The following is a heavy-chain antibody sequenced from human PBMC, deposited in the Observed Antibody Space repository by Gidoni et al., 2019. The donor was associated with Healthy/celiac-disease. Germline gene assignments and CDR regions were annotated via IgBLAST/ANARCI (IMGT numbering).Heavy chain of an antibody. CDR1: GGSFSGYY. CDR2: INHSGST. CDR3: ARGQYRQAFVY. V-gene: IGHV4-34*01. J-gene: IGHJ4*02. D-gene: IGHD5-18*01. Sequence: QVQLQQWGAGLLKPSETLSLTCAVYGGSFSGYYWSWIRQPPGKGLEWIGEINHSGSTNYNPSLESRVTISVDTSKNQFSLKLSSVTAADTAVYYCARGQYRQAFVYWGQGTLVTVSS.